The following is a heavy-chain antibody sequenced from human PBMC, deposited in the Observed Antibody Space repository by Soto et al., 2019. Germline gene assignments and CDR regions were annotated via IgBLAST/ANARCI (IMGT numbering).Heavy chain of an antibody. Sequence: SAALSSTCSGPGGSISSSSYYWGWKRQPPGKGLEWIGSIYYSGSTYYNPSLKRRVTISVDTSKNQFSLKLSSVTAADTAVYYCARFSTMVRGVMGYYYLDVWGKGTTVTVSS. V-gene: IGHV4-39*01. D-gene: IGHD3-10*01. CDR3: ARFSTMVRGVMGYYYLDV. CDR1: GGSISSSSYY. J-gene: IGHJ6*03. CDR2: IYYSGST.